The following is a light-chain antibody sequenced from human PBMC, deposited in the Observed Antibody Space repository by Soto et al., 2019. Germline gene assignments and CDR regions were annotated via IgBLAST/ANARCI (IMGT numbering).Light chain of an antibody. J-gene: IGKJ4*01. V-gene: IGKV3-20*01. CDR1: QSITNNY. CDR2: GAS. Sequence: EIVLTQSPGTLSLSPGERATLSCRASQSITNNYLAWYQQKPGRAHRLLIYGASSRATGIPDRFSGRGSGTDFSLTISRLEPEDFAMYYCQQYGYLVTFGGGTKVDI. CDR3: QQYGYLVT.